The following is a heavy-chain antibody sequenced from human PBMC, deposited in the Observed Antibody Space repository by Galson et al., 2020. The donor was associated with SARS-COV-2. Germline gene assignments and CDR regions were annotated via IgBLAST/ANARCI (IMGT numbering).Heavy chain of an antibody. CDR1: GVTLRNAW. J-gene: IGHJ4*02. Sequence: GGSLRLSCEASGVTLRNAWMSWVRQAPGKGLEWVGRIKSETDGGTTDYAAPVKGRFIILRDDSKNTLYLQMSSLRTEDTAVYYCVEHAPLDYWGQGTLVTVSS. CDR3: VEHAPLDY. V-gene: IGHV3-15*01. CDR2: IKSETDGGTT.